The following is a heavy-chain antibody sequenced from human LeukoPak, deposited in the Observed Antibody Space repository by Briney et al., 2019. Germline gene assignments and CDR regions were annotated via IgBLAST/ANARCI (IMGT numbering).Heavy chain of an antibody. J-gene: IGHJ6*02. CDR2: ISAYNGNT. CDR1: GYTFSSYG. CDR3: ARGGVAAREYYYYYGMDV. Sequence: ASVKVSCKASGYTFSSYGISWVRLAPGQGLEWMGWISAYNGNTNYAQKLQGRVTMTTDTSTSTAYMELRGLRSDDTAVYYCARGGVAAREYYYYYGMDVWGQGTTLTVSS. V-gene: IGHV1-18*01. D-gene: IGHD6-6*01.